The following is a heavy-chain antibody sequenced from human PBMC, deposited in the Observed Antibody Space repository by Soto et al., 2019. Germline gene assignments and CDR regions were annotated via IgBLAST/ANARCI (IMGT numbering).Heavy chain of an antibody. CDR3: ARDPLSSFAMDV. J-gene: IGHJ6*02. V-gene: IGHV1-69*13. Sequence: VASVKVSCKASGDTFSSYAISWVRQAPGKGLEWMGKIIPTFGRTNYAQKFQGRLTISADDSTSTAYMELSSLLSEDTAVYYCARDPLSSFAMDVWGQGTTVTAP. D-gene: IGHD3-10*02. CDR1: GDTFSSYA. CDR2: IIPTFGRT.